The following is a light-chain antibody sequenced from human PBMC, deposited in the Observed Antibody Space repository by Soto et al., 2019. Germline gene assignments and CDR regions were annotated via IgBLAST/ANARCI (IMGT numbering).Light chain of an antibody. CDR3: SSYTSSSTRV. J-gene: IGLJ3*02. CDR1: SSDVGGYNY. V-gene: IGLV2-14*01. Sequence: QSVLTQPASVSGSPGQSITISCTGTSSDVGGYNYVSWYQQHPGKAPKLMISEDSNRPSGVSNRFSGSKSGNTASLTISGLQAEDEADYYCSSYTSSSTRVFGGGTKLTVL. CDR2: EDS.